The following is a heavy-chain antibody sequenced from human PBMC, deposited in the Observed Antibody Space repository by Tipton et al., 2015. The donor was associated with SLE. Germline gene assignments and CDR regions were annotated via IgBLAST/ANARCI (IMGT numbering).Heavy chain of an antibody. Sequence: TLSLTCTVSGGSISSYYWSWIRQPAGKGLEWIGRIYTSGSTNYNPSLKSRVTMSVDTSKNQFSLKLSSVTAADTAVYYCAREGGLYSSSSVDAFDIWGQGTTVTVSS. D-gene: IGHD6-6*01. J-gene: IGHJ3*02. CDR3: AREGGLYSSSSVDAFDI. V-gene: IGHV4-4*07. CDR2: IYTSGST. CDR1: GGSISSYY.